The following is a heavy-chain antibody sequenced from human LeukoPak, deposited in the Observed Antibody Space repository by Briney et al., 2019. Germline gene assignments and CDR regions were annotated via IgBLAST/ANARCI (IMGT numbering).Heavy chain of an antibody. CDR1: GGTFSSYT. CDR3: ARLVPAATPDSKNRDC. J-gene: IGHJ4*02. Sequence: SVKVSCKASGGTFSSYTISWVRQAPGQGLEWMGRIIPILGIANYAQKFQGRVTITADKSTSTAYMELSSLRSEDTAVHYCARLVPAATPDSKNRDCWGQGTLVTVSS. D-gene: IGHD2-2*01. CDR2: IIPILGIA. V-gene: IGHV1-69*02.